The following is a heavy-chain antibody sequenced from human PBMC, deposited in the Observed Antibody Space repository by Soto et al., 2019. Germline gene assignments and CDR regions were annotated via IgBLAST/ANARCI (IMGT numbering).Heavy chain of an antibody. Sequence: XXSLRLACAASGFTFSSYAMHWVLQAPGKGLEWVAVISYDGSNKYYADSVKGRFTISRDNSKNTLYLQMNSMGAEDTAVYYCARFQGATGWFDPWGQGTLVTVSS. CDR1: GFTFSSYA. D-gene: IGHD1-1*01. CDR2: ISYDGSNK. CDR3: ARFQGATGWFDP. V-gene: IGHV3-30-3*01. J-gene: IGHJ5*02.